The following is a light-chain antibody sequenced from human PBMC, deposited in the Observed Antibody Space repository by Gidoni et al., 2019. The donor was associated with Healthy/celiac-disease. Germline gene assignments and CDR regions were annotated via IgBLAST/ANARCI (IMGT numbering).Light chain of an antibody. V-gene: IGKV1-39*01. CDR2: AAS. J-gene: IGKJ3*01. Sequence: IQITQSPYSLSASVGDRVTITCRASQSISSYLNWYQQKPGKAPKLLIYAASSLQSGGPSRCSGSGSGTDFTRTISSLQPEDFATYYCQQSYSTPFTFGPGTKVDIK. CDR1: QSISSY. CDR3: QQSYSTPFT.